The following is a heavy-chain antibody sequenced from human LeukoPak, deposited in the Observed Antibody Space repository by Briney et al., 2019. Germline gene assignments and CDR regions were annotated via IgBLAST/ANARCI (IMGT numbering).Heavy chain of an antibody. V-gene: IGHV3-21*01. CDR2: ISSGSSYI. CDR1: GLTVSSNC. J-gene: IGHJ3*02. Sequence: GGSLRLSCAASGLTVSSNCMSWVRQAPGKGLEWVSSISSGSSYIYYADSVKGRFTISRDNAKNSLYLQMNSLRAEDTAVYYCATGDYGAFDIWGQGTMVTVSS. CDR3: ATGDYGAFDI. D-gene: IGHD4-17*01.